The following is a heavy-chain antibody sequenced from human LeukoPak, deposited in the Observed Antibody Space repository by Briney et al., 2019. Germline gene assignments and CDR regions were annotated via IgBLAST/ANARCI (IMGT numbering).Heavy chain of an antibody. CDR1: GLTFSGYS. Sequence: GGSLRLSCAASGLTFSGYSMNWVRQAPGKGLEWVSYISPSSGTMYYADSVEGRFTISRDNARSSLYLHMNSLRDEDTAVYYCARAAYSSSPDYWGQGTLVTVSS. J-gene: IGHJ4*02. V-gene: IGHV3-48*02. CDR2: ISPSSGTM. CDR3: ARAAYSSSPDY. D-gene: IGHD6-13*01.